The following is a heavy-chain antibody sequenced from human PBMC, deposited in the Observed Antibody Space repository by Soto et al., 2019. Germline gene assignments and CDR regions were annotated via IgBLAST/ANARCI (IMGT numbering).Heavy chain of an antibody. D-gene: IGHD3-22*01. CDR2: ISGSSSYI. J-gene: IGHJ4*02. V-gene: IGHV3-21*01. Sequence: ESGGGLVQPGGSLRLSCAASGLSFRTYSMNWVRQAPGKGLEWVASISGSSSYIYYADSVKGRFTISRDNARNSLFLQMNSLRVDDTAIYYCATEDYHDSSGPPEHWGQGTLVTVSS. CDR1: GLSFRTYS. CDR3: ATEDYHDSSGPPEH.